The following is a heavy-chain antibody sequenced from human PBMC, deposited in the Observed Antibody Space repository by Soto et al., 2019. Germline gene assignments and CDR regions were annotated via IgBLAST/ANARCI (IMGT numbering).Heavy chain of an antibody. D-gene: IGHD1-26*01. V-gene: IGHV4-39*01. CDR3: ATQEVGGSYVYTFDP. Sequence: SVTLSFTCTLCRSSINSSNYYWGWIRQPPGKGLEWIGSIYYSGSTHYNPSLKSRVTISVDTSKNQFSLKLSSVTAADTAVYYCATQEVGGSYVYTFDPWGQGTLVTVS. J-gene: IGHJ5*02. CDR2: IYYSGST. CDR1: RSSINSSNYY.